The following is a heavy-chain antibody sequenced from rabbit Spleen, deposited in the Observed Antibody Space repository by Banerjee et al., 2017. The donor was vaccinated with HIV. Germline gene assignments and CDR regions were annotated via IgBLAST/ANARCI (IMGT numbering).Heavy chain of an antibody. Sequence: QEQLVESGGDLVKPGASLTLTCIASGVSFSGSSYMCWVRQAPGKELEWIACIHIGSSTFTYFATWAKGRFTCSKTSSTTVTLQMTRLTAADTATYFCARDTSTSFSSYGMDLWGPGTLVTVS. CDR2: IHIGSSTFT. CDR3: ARDTSTSFSSYGMDL. J-gene: IGHJ6*01. CDR1: GVSFSGSSY. V-gene: IGHV1S45*01. D-gene: IGHD1-1*01.